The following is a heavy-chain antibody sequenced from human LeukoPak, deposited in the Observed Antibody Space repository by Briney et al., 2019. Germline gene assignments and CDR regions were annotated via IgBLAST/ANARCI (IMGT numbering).Heavy chain of an antibody. D-gene: IGHD2/OR15-2a*01. Sequence: ASVKVSCKASGYTFTSYDFTWVRQAPGQGLEWMGWISAYHGHTKYAQKLQGRVTMTTDTSTSTAYMELRSLRSDDTAVYYCAGVRTTLLDNWGQGTLVTVSS. V-gene: IGHV1-18*01. CDR2: ISAYHGHT. CDR3: AGVRTTLLDN. J-gene: IGHJ4*02. CDR1: GYTFTSYD.